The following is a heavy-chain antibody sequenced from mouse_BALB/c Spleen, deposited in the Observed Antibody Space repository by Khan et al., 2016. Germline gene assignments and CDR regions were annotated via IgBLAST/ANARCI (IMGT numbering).Heavy chain of an antibody. CDR1: EYEFPSHD. J-gene: IGHJ3*01. Sequence: EVELVESGGGLVQPGESLKLSCESNEYEFPSHDMSWVRKTPEKRLELVAAINRAGNDTYYPDTMERRVIISRDNTNKTLYMQLNSLTSANTALYYCTRHCYGSSYWFAYWCQGTLVTVSA. CDR2: INRAGNDT. CDR3: TRHCYGSSYWFAY. D-gene: IGHD1-1*01. V-gene: IGHV5-2*01.